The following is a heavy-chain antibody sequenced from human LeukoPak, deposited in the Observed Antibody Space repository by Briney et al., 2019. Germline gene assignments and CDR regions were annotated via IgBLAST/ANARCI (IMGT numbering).Heavy chain of an antibody. Sequence: SETLSLTCTVSGGSISSYYWSWIRQPPGKGLEWIGYIYYSGSTNYNPSLKSRVTISVDTSKNQFSLKLSSVTAADTAVYYCARELDGSGSYANWIDPWGQGTLVTVSS. J-gene: IGHJ5*02. V-gene: IGHV4-59*01. CDR1: GGSISSYY. CDR3: ARELDGSGSYANWIDP. CDR2: IYYSGST. D-gene: IGHD3-10*01.